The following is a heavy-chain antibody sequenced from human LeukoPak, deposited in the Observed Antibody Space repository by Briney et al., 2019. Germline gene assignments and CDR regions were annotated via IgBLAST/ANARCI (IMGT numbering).Heavy chain of an antibody. J-gene: IGHJ4*02. CDR2: ITGRGATT. D-gene: IGHD1-1*01. CDR1: GFSFSTYA. V-gene: IGHV3-23*01. CDR3: AKVPNWNDISRFDY. Sequence: GGSLRLSCAASGFSFSTYAMTWVRQAPGKGLEWVACITGRGATTWYAGSVKGRFTISRNNFDNTLYLQMNSLRAEDTAVYYCAKVPNWNDISRFDYWGQGTLVTVPS.